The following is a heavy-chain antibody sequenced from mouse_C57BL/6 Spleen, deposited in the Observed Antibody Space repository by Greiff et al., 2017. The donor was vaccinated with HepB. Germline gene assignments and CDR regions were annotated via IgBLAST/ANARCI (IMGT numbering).Heavy chain of an antibody. Sequence: QVQLKESGAELVKPGASVKISCKASGYTFTDYYINWVKQSPEQGLEWIGKISPGSGRTYYNEKFKGKATLTVDKSSSTAYMQLSSLTSEDSAVYFCARSQRAMDYWGQGTSVTVSS. CDR3: ARSQRAMDY. CDR1: GYTFTDYY. V-gene: IGHV1-77*01. CDR2: ISPGSGRT. J-gene: IGHJ4*01.